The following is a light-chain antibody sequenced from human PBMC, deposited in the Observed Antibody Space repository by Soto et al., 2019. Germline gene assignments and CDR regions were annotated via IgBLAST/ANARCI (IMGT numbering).Light chain of an antibody. CDR2: GAS. CDR3: QQYNNWPKT. V-gene: IGKV3-15*01. Sequence: EIVMKQSPATLSVSTGERATLSCRASQSVSINLAWYQQKPGQAPRLLIYGASTRATGIPARFSGSGSGTEFTLTISSLQSEDFAVYYCQQYNNWPKTFGQGTKVDI. J-gene: IGKJ1*01. CDR1: QSVSIN.